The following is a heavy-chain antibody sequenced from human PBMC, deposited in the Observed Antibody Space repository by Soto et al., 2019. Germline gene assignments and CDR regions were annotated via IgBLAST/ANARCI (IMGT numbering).Heavy chain of an antibody. Sequence: ASVKVSCKVSGYTLTELSMHWVRQAPGKGLEWMGGFDPEDGETIYAQKFQGRVTMTEDTSTDTAYMELSSLRSEDAAVYYCAAGWELLTAPQFDYWGQGTLVTVSS. CDR1: GYTLTELS. J-gene: IGHJ4*02. CDR3: AAGWELLTAPQFDY. CDR2: FDPEDGET. V-gene: IGHV1-24*01. D-gene: IGHD1-26*01.